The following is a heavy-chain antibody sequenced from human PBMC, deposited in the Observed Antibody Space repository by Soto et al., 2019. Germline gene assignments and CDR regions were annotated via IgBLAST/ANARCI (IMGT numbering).Heavy chain of an antibody. J-gene: IGHJ4*02. CDR2: IYYSGST. CDR3: ARYGSGSYYPTTFDY. V-gene: IGHV4-31*11. CDR1: GGSFSGYY. D-gene: IGHD3-10*01. Sequence: SETLSLTCAVYGGSFSGYYWTWIRQHPGKGLEWIGYIYYSGSTYYNPSLKSRVTISVDTSQNQFSLKLSSVTAADTAVYFCARYGSGSYYPTTFDYWGQGALVTVSS.